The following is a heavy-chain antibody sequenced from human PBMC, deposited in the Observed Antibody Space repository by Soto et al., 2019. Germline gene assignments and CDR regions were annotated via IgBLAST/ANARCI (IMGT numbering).Heavy chain of an antibody. CDR2: SSSSGAYT. Sequence: QVQLVESGGGLVEPGGSLRLSCAASGFNVGDNYMTWIRQAPGKGLEWLSYSSSSGAYTNYADSVKGRFTISRDNAKNSLYLQMDSLRAADTAVYFCARSSGRRHVFTFDYGLDVWGQGTTVTVSS. CDR1: GFNVGDNY. J-gene: IGHJ6*02. CDR3: ARSSGRRHVFTFDYGLDV. D-gene: IGHD3-16*01. V-gene: IGHV3-11*06.